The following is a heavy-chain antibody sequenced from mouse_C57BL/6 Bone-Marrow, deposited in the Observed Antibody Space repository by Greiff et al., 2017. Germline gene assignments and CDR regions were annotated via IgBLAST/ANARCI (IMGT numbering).Heavy chain of an antibody. D-gene: IGHD1-1*01. CDR2: IRNKANGYTT. CDR3: ARSHYYGSRDWYFDV. V-gene: IGHV7-3*01. CDR1: GFTFTDYY. Sequence: EVNLVESGGGLVQPGGSLSLSCAASGFTFTDYYMSWVRQPPGKALEWLGFIRNKANGYTTEYSASVKGRFTISRDNSQSILYLQMNALRAEDSATYYCARSHYYGSRDWYFDVWGTGTTVTVSS. J-gene: IGHJ1*03.